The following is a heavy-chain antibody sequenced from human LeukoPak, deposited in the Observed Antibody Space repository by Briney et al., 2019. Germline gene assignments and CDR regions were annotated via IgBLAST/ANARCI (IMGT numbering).Heavy chain of an antibody. J-gene: IGHJ5*02. CDR3: TRSDYDILTGDNWFDP. CDR1: GFTFGDYA. D-gene: IGHD3-9*01. V-gene: IGHV3-49*04. Sequence: GGSLRLSCTASGFTFGDYAMSWVRQAPGQGLEWVGFIRSKAYGGTTEYAASVKGRFTISRDDSKSIAYLQMNSLKTEDTAVYYCTRSDYDILTGDNWFDPWGQGALVTVSS. CDR2: IRSKAYGGTT.